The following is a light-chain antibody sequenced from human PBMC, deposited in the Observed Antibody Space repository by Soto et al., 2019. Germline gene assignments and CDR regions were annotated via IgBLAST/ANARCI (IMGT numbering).Light chain of an antibody. V-gene: IGLV2-14*01. Sequence: QSALTQPASASGSPGQSTTISCTRTSSDVSSYNYVPWYQQHPVKAPKLMIYEVSNRPSGVSNRFSGSKSGNTASLTISGLQAEDEAEYYCSSYTSSSPAFGGGTKLTVL. CDR3: SSYTSSSPA. CDR2: EVS. CDR1: SSDVSSYNY. J-gene: IGLJ2*01.